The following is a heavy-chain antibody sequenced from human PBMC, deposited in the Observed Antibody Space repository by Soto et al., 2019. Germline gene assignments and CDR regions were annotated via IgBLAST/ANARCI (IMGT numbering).Heavy chain of an antibody. Sequence: QVQLVQSGAEVKKPGASVKVSCKASGYTFTSYYMHWVRQAPGQGLEWMGIINPSGGSTSYAQQFQGRVNMVRDTSTSTVYRELSSLRSEDKAVYYCARTDDYDFWRGSQPWGQGTLVTVSS. CDR1: GYTFTSYY. CDR2: INPSGGST. V-gene: IGHV1-46*01. CDR3: ARTDDYDFWRGSQP. D-gene: IGHD3-3*01. J-gene: IGHJ4*02.